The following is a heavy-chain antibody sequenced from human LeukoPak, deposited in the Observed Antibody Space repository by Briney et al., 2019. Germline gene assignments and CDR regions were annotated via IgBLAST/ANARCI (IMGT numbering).Heavy chain of an antibody. J-gene: IGHJ1*01. D-gene: IGHD2-2*02. CDR3: AKTLGYCSSTSCYRYFQH. CDR2: I. CDR1: GFTFSSYA. Sequence: PGGSLRLSCAASGFTFSSYAMSWVRQAPGKGLEWVSAIKGRFTISRDNSKNTLYLQMNSLRAEDTAVYYCAKTLGYCSSTSCYRYFQHWGQGTLVTVSS. V-gene: IGHV3-23*01.